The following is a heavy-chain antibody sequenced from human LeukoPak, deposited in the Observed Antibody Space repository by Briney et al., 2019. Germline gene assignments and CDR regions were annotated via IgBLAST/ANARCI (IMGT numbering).Heavy chain of an antibody. CDR1: GFTFSSYG. J-gene: IGHJ4*02. D-gene: IGHD6-19*01. Sequence: GGSLRLSCAASGFTFSSYGMHWVRQAPGKGLEWVAVISYDGSNKYYADSVKGRFTISRDNSKNTLYLQMNSLRSEDTAVYYCARERAVAGLFDYWGQGTLVTVSS. CDR3: ARERAVAGLFDY. CDR2: ISYDGSNK. V-gene: IGHV3-30*03.